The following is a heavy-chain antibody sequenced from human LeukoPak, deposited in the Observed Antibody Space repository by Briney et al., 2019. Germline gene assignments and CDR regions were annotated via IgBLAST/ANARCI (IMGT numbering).Heavy chain of an antibody. D-gene: IGHD3-9*01. V-gene: IGHV3-23*01. CDR3: AKSTLRSFVRSGYFDY. CDR2: ISGSGDGT. J-gene: IGHJ4*02. Sequence: GGSLRLSCAASGFTCSSYAMNWVRQAPGKGLVWVSFISGSGDGTYYADSVKGRFTISRDNSKNRVYLQLNSLRAEDTAVYYCAKSTLRSFVRSGYFDYWGQGALVTVSS. CDR1: GFTCSSYA.